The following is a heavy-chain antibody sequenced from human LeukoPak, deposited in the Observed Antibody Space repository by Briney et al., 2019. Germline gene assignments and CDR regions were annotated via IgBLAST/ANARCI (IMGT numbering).Heavy chain of an antibody. V-gene: IGHV3-23*01. Sequence: PGGPLRLSCAASGFTFTTYAMSWVRQAPGKGLEWVSHISGSGGSTYFADSVKGRFTISRDNSKNTLYLQMDSLRAEDTAVYYCAKDLTYSSSSWFDYWGQGTLVTVSS. CDR2: ISGSGGST. CDR1: GFTFTTYA. J-gene: IGHJ4*02. CDR3: AKDLTYSSSSWFDY. D-gene: IGHD6-6*01.